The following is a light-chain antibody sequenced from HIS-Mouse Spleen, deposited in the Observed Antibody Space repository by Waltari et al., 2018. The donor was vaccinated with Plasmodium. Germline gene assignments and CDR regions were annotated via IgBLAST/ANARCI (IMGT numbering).Light chain of an antibody. V-gene: IGLV2-23*03. CDR2: EGS. J-gene: IGLJ2*01. Sequence: QSALTQPASVSGSPGQSITLPCTGTLRAVRSYNLVSWYQQHPGKAPKLMIYEGSKRPSGVSNRFSGSKSGNTASLTISGLQAEDEADYYCCSYAGSSTFVVFGGGTKLTVL. CDR3: CSYAGSSTFVV. CDR1: LRAVRSYNL.